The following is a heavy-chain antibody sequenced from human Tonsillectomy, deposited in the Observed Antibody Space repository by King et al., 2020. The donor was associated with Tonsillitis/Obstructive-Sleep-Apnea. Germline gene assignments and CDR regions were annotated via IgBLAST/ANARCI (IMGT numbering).Heavy chain of an antibody. V-gene: IGHV4-30-2*01. CDR1: GGSISNGGYS. CDR2: IYHSGST. D-gene: IGHD3-22*01. J-gene: IGHJ5*02. Sequence: QLQESGSGLVKPSQTLSLTCAVSGGSISNGGYSWRWIRQPPGKGLEWIGYIYHSGSTYYNPSLKSRVTISVDRSKNQFSLKLSSVTAADTAVYYCARGLKDGNSGYYWTWFDPWGQGTLVTVSS. CDR3: ARGLKDGNSGYYWTWFDP.